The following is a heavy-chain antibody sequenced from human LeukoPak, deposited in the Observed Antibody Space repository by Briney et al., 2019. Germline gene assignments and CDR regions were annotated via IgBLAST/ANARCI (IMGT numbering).Heavy chain of an antibody. Sequence: SETLSLTCTVSGGSISDYYWSWIRQPPGKGLEWIGWIFGSGSSNYNPSLKSRLTISVDTSKNQFSLKLTSATAADTAVYYCARHTYGAPIEYWGQGTLVTVSS. V-gene: IGHV4-59*01. D-gene: IGHD4-17*01. CDR2: IFGSGSS. CDR1: GGSISDYY. J-gene: IGHJ4*02. CDR3: ARHTYGAPIEY.